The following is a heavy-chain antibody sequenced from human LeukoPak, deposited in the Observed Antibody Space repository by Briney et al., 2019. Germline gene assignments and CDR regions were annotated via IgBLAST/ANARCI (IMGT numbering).Heavy chain of an antibody. Sequence: GASVKVSCKASGYTFTGHYMHWVRQAPGQGLEWMGWINPNSGGTNYAQKFQGRVTMTRDTSISTAYMELSRLRSDDTAVYYCARDGGTDIVATNWFDPWGQGTLVTVSS. CDR3: ARDGGTDIVATNWFDP. J-gene: IGHJ5*02. V-gene: IGHV1-2*02. D-gene: IGHD5-12*01. CDR2: INPNSGGT. CDR1: GYTFTGHY.